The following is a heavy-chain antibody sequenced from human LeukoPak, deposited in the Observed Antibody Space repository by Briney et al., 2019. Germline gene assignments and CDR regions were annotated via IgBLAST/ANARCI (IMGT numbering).Heavy chain of an antibody. Sequence: ASGKGSCKASGYSFSRYWIHWVRQAPGQGLEWMGWISAYNGHTDYAQKFQARISMTTDTSTSPAYMELRSLTSDDTAVYYCTRVGGGTGWRNDYWGQGTQVTVSS. CDR3: TRVGGGTGWRNDY. V-gene: IGHV1-18*01. D-gene: IGHD6-19*01. J-gene: IGHJ4*02. CDR2: ISAYNGHT. CDR1: GYSFSRYW.